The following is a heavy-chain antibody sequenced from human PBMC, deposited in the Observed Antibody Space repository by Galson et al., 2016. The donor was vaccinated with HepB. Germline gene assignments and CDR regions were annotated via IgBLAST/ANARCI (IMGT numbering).Heavy chain of an antibody. J-gene: IGHJ4*02. D-gene: IGHD3-16*01. CDR2: FVPFFGTT. Sequence: SVKVSCKASGDTFSSDTITWVRQAPGQGLEWMGGFVPFFGTTMYAQRFQGRVTIIADESTSTAYMELSSLRSEDTAVYYCARARGYNKLLGDDYFDFWGQGTLITVSS. V-gene: IGHV1-69*13. CDR1: GDTFSSDT. CDR3: ARARGYNKLLGDDYFDF.